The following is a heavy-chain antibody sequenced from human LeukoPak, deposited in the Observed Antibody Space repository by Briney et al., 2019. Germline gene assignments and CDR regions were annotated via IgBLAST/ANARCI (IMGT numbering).Heavy chain of an antibody. D-gene: IGHD2-2*01. J-gene: IGHJ4*02. CDR2: ISAYNGNT. Sequence: ASVKVSCKASGYTFTSYGISWVRQAPGQGLEWMGWISAYNGNTNYAQKLQGRVTMTTDTSTSTAYMELRSLRSDDTAVYYCARGASYCSSTSCYVYWGQGTLVTVSS. CDR1: GYTFTSYG. V-gene: IGHV1-18*01. CDR3: ARGASYCSSTSCYVY.